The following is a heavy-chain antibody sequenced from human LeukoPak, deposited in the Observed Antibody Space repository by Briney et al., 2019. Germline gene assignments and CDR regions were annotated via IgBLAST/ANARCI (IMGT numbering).Heavy chain of an antibody. CDR3: AGNNPYYYDSSDYYGSHY. Sequence: GGSLRLSCAASGFTVSSNYMSWVRQAPGKGLEWVSVIYGGGSTYYADSVKGRFTISRDNSKNTLYLQMNSLRAEDTAVYYCAGNNPYYYDSSDYYGSHYWGQGTLVTVSS. V-gene: IGHV3-66*01. D-gene: IGHD3-22*01. J-gene: IGHJ4*02. CDR2: IYGGGST. CDR1: GFTVSSNY.